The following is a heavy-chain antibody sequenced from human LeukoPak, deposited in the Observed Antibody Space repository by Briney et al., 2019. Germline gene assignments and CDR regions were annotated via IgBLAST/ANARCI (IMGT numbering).Heavy chain of an antibody. CDR3: AKDRSIGTYYTFDH. V-gene: IGHV3-23*01. CDR1: GFTFNTYG. Sequence: PGGSLRLSCAASGFTFNTYGMSWVRQAPGKGLEWVATISGSGVMTYYADSVKGRFTVSGDNSKNTVYLQMSSLTAADTAVYYCAKDRSIGTYYTFDHWGQGTLVTVSS. J-gene: IGHJ4*02. CDR2: ISGSGVMT. D-gene: IGHD1-26*01.